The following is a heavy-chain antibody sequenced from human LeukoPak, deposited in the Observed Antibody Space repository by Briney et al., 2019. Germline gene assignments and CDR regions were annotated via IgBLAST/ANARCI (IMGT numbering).Heavy chain of an antibody. CDR2: IYYSGST. V-gene: IGHV4-39*07. Sequence: PSETLSLTCTVSGGSISSSSYYWGWIRQPPGKGLEWIGSIYYSGSTYYNPSLKSRVTISVDTSKNRFSLKLSSVTAADTAVYYCARDGANIVVDFWGQGTLVTVSS. CDR3: ARDGANIVVDF. CDR1: GGSISSSSYY. J-gene: IGHJ4*02. D-gene: IGHD2-15*01.